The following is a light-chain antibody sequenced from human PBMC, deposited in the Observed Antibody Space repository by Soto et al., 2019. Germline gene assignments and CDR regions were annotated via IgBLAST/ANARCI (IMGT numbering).Light chain of an antibody. CDR2: DAS. Sequence: VQRSMSPPRLTASVGERVTLTCRASQPISSWLAWYHQKPGKAPKLLIYDASNLESGVPSRFSGSGSGTEFTLAISSLQPDDFATYYCQQYNSYPWTFGQGTKVDIK. CDR3: QQYNSYPWT. J-gene: IGKJ1*01. V-gene: IGKV1-5*01. CDR1: QPISSW.